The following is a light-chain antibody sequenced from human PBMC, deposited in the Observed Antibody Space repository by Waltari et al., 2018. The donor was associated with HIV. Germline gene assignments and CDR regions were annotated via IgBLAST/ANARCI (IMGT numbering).Light chain of an antibody. CDR3: QEYASFSRT. J-gene: IGKJ1*01. V-gene: IGKV1-5*03. Sequence: DIQMTQSPSTLSASVGDRVTISCRASRSLSGWLAWYQQKPGRAPKLLIFQTSNLQNGVPSRFSGSVSGTEFTLTISSLQPDDFATYYCQEYASFSRTFGQWTKVEVK. CDR2: QTS. CDR1: RSLSGW.